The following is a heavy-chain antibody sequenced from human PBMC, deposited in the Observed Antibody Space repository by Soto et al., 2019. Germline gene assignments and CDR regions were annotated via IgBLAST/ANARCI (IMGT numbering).Heavy chain of an antibody. D-gene: IGHD5-12*01. Sequence: ASETLSLACTVSGGSISNYFCNWIRQPAGKGLEWIGRIDNSGSTNYNPSLKSRVTISVDTSKNQFSLKLSSVTAADTAVYYCARSSGYDWPADHWGQGTLVTVSS. V-gene: IGHV4-4*07. CDR3: ARSSGYDWPADH. CDR1: GGSISNYF. CDR2: IDNSGST. J-gene: IGHJ5*02.